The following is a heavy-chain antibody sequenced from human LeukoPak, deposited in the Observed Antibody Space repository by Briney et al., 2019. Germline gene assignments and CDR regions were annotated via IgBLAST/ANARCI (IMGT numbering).Heavy chain of an antibody. V-gene: IGHV1-69*04. D-gene: IGHD3-3*01. Sequence: GASVKVSRKASGGTLSSYAISWVRQAPGQGLEWMGRIIPIFGIANYAQKFQGRVTITADKSTSTAYMELSSLRSEDTAVYYCARGEGDFWSGYYTYWGQGTLVTVSS. CDR3: ARGEGDFWSGYYTY. CDR2: IIPIFGIA. CDR1: GGTLSSYA. J-gene: IGHJ4*02.